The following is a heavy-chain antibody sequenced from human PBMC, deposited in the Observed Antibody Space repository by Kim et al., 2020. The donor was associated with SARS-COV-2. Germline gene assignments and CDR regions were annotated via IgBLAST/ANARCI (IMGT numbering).Heavy chain of an antibody. Sequence: SETLSLTCTVSGGSVSSGIDYWSWIRQPPGKGLEWIGYFYKTGTTNYNPSLKSRVTISVDTSKKQFSLKLSSVTAADTAVYYCARGLRYSYYYGMDVWGQGATVTVSS. CDR1: GGSVSSGIDY. CDR2: FYKTGTT. D-gene: IGHD1-26*01. V-gene: IGHV4-61*01. CDR3: ARGLRYSYYYGMDV. J-gene: IGHJ6*02.